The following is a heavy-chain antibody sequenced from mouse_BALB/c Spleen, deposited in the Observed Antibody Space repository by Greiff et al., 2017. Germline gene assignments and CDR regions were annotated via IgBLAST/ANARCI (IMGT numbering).Heavy chain of an antibody. CDR1: GFTFSDYY. Sequence: EVKLVESGGGLVKPGGSLKLSCAASGFTFSDYYMYWVRQTPEKRLEWVATISDGGSYTYYPDSVKGRFTISRDNAKNNLYLQMSSLKSEDTAMYYCARGLRLLFDYWGQGTTLTVSS. V-gene: IGHV5-4*02. CDR2: ISDGGSYT. J-gene: IGHJ2*01. CDR3: ARGLRLLFDY. D-gene: IGHD1-2*01.